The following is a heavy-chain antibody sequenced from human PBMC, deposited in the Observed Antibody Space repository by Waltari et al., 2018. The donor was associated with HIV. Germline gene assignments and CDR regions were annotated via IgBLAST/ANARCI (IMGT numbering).Heavy chain of an antibody. CDR1: GYTFTGYY. Sequence: QVQLVQSGAEVKKPGASVKVYCKASGYTFTGYYMHWVRQAPGQGLEWMGWITPSSGGTNYEQKFQGRVTMTRDTSISTAYMELSRLRSDDTAVYYCARDRARTTDYYYYGMDVWGQGTTVTVSS. J-gene: IGHJ6*02. CDR2: ITPSSGGT. CDR3: ARDRARTTDYYYYGMDV. V-gene: IGHV1-2*02.